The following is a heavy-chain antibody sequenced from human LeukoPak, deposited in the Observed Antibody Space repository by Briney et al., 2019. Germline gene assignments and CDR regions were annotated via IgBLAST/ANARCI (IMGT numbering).Heavy chain of an antibody. J-gene: IGHJ1*01. CDR1: GGSFSGYY. CDR2: INHSGST. V-gene: IGHV4-34*01. Sequence: PSETLSLTCAVYGGSFSGYYWSWIRQPPGKGLEWIGEINHSGSTNYNPSLKSRVTISVDTSKNQYSLKLSSVTAADTAVYYCASTLPREYFQHWGQGTLVTVSS. CDR3: ASTLPREYFQH.